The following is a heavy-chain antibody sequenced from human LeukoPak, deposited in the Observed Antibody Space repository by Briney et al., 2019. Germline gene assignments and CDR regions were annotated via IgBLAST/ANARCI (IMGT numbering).Heavy chain of an antibody. V-gene: IGHV4-61*02. CDR1: GGSISSGSYY. D-gene: IGHD6-19*01. CDR3: ARGRGEYTSGWYYFDY. Sequence: SETLSLTCTVSGGSISSGSYYWSWIRQPAGKGLEWIGRIYTSGSTNYNPSLKSRVTISVDTSKNQFSLKLSSVTAADTAVYCCARGRGEYTSGWYYFDYWGQGTLVTVSS. CDR2: IYTSGST. J-gene: IGHJ4*02.